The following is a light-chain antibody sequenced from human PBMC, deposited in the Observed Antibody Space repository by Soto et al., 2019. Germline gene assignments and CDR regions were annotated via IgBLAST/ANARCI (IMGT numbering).Light chain of an antibody. CDR3: QSYDTGLSGPVV. J-gene: IGLJ2*01. V-gene: IGLV1-40*01. CDR2: GNT. Sequence: QSVLTQPPSLSGAPGQNIIISCTGGGSNIGAGFDVHWYQQLPGTAPKLLIYGNTNRPSGVPDRFSGSKSGTSASLVITGLQAEYEADYYCQSYDTGLSGPVVFGGGTQLTVL. CDR1: GSNIGAGFD.